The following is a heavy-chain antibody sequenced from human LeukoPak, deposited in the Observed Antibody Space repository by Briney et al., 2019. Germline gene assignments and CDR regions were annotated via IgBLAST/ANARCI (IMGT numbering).Heavy chain of an antibody. D-gene: IGHD2-15*01. J-gene: IGHJ4*02. CDR2: FYDGGTT. CDR3: ARAGGSRFGLFNH. V-gene: IGHV3-66*01. CDR1: GFSVSSSV. Sequence: GESLRLSCAASGFSVSSSVINWVRQAPGKGPEWVSVFYDGGTTYYADSVRGRFSISGDNSKNTLYLQMNSLRAEDTAVYYCARAGGSRFGLFNHWGQGTLVTVSS.